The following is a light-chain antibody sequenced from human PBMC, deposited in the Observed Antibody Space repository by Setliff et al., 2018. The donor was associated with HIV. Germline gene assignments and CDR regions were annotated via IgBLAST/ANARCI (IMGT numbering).Light chain of an antibody. CDR2: RSN. Sequence: VLTQPPSASGTPGQRVPVSCSGRSSNIGRNYVYWYQQLPGTAPKLLISRSNQRPSGVPDRFSGSKSGTSASLAISGLRSEDEADYYCAAWDDSLNGYVFGTGTKV. CDR3: AAWDDSLNGYV. V-gene: IGLV1-47*01. CDR1: SSNIGRNY. J-gene: IGLJ1*01.